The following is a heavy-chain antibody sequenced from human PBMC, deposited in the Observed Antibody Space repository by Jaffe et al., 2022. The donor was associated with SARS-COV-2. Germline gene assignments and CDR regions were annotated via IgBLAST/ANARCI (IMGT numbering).Heavy chain of an antibody. Sequence: QVTLKESGPVLVKPTETLTLTCTVSGFSLSNARMGVSWIRQPPGKALEWLAHIFSNDEKSYSTSLKSRLTISKDTSKSQVVLTMTNMDPVDTATYYCARLRIAVAGTEVYYYYGMDVWGQGTTVTVSS. J-gene: IGHJ6*02. CDR3: ARLRIAVAGTEVYYYYGMDV. D-gene: IGHD6-19*01. CDR2: IFSNDEK. V-gene: IGHV2-26*01. CDR1: GFSLSNARMG.